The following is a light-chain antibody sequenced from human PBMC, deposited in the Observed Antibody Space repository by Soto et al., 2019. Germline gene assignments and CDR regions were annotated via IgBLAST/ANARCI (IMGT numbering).Light chain of an antibody. CDR1: SSDVGGYNY. Sequence: QSALTQPRSGSGSPGQSVTICCTGTSSDVGGYNYVSWYQQHPGKAPKLMIYDVSKRPSGVPDRFSGSKSGNTASLTISGLQAEDEADYYCCSYAGSYTYVFGTGTKLTVL. CDR2: DVS. CDR3: CSYAGSYTYV. V-gene: IGLV2-11*01. J-gene: IGLJ1*01.